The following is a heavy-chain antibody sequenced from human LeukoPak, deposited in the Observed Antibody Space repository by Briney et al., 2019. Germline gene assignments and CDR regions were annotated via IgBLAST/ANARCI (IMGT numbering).Heavy chain of an antibody. Sequence: LQTLSLTCAVSGGSISSGGYSWNWIRQPPGKGLSWVGYIYHSGSTYYNPSLKSRVTISVDRSNNQFSLKLSSVTAADTAVYCCARSPYCSTTSCHTFDYWGQGTLVTVSS. J-gene: IGHJ4*02. V-gene: IGHV4-30-2*01. CDR2: IYHSGST. CDR1: GGSISSGGYS. D-gene: IGHD2-2*02. CDR3: ARSPYCSTTSCHTFDY.